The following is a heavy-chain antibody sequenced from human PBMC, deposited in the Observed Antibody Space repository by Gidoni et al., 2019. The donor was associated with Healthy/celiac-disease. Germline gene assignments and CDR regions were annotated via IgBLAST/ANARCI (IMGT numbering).Heavy chain of an antibody. CDR1: GGTFSIYT. Sequence: QVQLLQSGAEAKKPGSSVKVSCTASGGTFSIYTISRVRQAPGQGLEWMGRIIPILGIANYAQKFQGRVTITADKSTSTAYMELSSLRSEDTAVYYCARVFSSGWVDYWGQGTLVTVSS. D-gene: IGHD6-19*01. V-gene: IGHV1-69*02. J-gene: IGHJ4*02. CDR3: ARVFSSGWVDY. CDR2: IIPILGIA.